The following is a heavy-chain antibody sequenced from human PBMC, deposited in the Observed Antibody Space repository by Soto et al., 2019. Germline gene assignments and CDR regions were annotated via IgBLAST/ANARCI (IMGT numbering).Heavy chain of an antibody. V-gene: IGHV6-1*01. CDR3: ATDRSSSSWYSEYYYCMHV. CDR1: GDSVSSNSAA. D-gene: IGHD6-13*01. CDR2: TYYRSKWYN. Sequence: SQTLSLTCXIPGDSVSSNSAASNWTRQYPSRGLECLRMTYYRSKWYNDSPVCVKSRITINPDTSKNRFSLQLNSVTPEDTAVYYCATDRSSSSWYSEYYYCMHVWGQGTTVTVSS. J-gene: IGHJ6*02.